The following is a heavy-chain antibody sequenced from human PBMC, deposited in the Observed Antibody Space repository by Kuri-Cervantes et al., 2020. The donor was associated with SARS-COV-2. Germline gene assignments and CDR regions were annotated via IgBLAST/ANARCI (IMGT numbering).Heavy chain of an antibody. CDR1: GFTFSSYA. J-gene: IGHJ4*02. D-gene: IGHD3-22*01. Sequence: GGSLRLSCAASGFTFSSYAMSWVRQAPGKGLEWVGRIKSKTDGGTKDYAAPVKGRFTISRDNAKNSLYLQMNSLRAEDTAVYYCARVIDWVPYDYWGQGNLVTVSS. CDR3: ARVIDWVPYDY. CDR2: IKSKTDGGTK. V-gene: IGHV3-15*01.